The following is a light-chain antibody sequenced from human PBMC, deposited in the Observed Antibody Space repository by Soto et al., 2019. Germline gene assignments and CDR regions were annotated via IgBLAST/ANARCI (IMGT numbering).Light chain of an antibody. CDR1: NSNIGAPYD. J-gene: IGLJ2*01. V-gene: IGLV1-40*01. CDR2: GNS. Sequence: QSVLTQPPSVSGAPGQRVTISCTGSNSNIGAPYDVYWYQQPPGTAPKLLIYGNSNRPSGVPDRFSGSKSGTSASLAITGLQAEDEADYYCQSYDSSLGGSVFGGGTKVTVL. CDR3: QSYDSSLGGSV.